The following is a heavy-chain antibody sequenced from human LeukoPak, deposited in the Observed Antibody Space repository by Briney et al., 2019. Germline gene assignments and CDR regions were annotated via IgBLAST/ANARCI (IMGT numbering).Heavy chain of an antibody. Sequence: PGGSLRLSCAASGFTFSRHSMNWVRQAPGKGLEWVSSISSSSSYIYYADSVKGRFTISRDNAKNSLYLQMNSLRAEDTAVYYCAMTGSFLSWLLQHDYWGQGTLVTVSS. V-gene: IGHV3-21*01. CDR1: GFTFSRHS. J-gene: IGHJ4*02. CDR3: AMTGSFLSWLLQHDY. CDR2: ISSSSSYI. D-gene: IGHD3-3*01.